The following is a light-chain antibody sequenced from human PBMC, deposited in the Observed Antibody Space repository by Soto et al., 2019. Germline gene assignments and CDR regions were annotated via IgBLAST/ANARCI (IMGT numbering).Light chain of an antibody. CDR3: QQYGSSRT. V-gene: IGKV3-20*01. CDR1: QSVSSSP. CDR2: GAS. J-gene: IGKJ1*01. Sequence: EIVLTQSPVTLSLSPGERATLSCRASQSVSSSPLAWYRHKPGQAPSLLIYGASNRVTGISGRFSGSGSGTDFTLTISGLEPEDFAMYYCQQYGSSRTFGQGTKVDIK.